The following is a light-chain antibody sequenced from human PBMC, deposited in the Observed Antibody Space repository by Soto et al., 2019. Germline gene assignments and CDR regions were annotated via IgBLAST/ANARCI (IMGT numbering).Light chain of an antibody. V-gene: IGKV3-20*01. J-gene: IGKJ2*01. CDR3: QHYSGSLPYT. Sequence: EIVLTQSPDTLSLSPWETATVSCRASQSVYYRYLAWYQQKPGQAPSLLIYGASFRDPDTPDRFNGSRSGSEFTLATSRLESEDFGVYHYQHYSGSLPYTLGPRTKLEIK. CDR1: QSVYYRY. CDR2: GAS.